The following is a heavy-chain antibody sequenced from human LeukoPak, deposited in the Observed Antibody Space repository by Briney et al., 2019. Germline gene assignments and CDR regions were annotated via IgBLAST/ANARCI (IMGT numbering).Heavy chain of an antibody. CDR1: GFTFSSNY. CDR3: ARPGRRAAAGTIYGMDV. J-gene: IGHJ6*02. V-gene: IGHV3-66*04. CDR2: IYSGGST. Sequence: GGSLRLSCAASGFTFSSNYMSWVRQAPGKGLEWVSVIYSGGSTYYADSVNGRFTISRDNSKNTLYLQMNSLRAEDTAVYYCARPGRRAAAGTIYGMDVWGQGTTVTVSS. D-gene: IGHD6-13*01.